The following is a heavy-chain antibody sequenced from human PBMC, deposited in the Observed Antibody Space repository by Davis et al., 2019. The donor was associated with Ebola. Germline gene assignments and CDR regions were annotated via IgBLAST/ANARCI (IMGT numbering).Heavy chain of an antibody. Sequence: GESLKISCAASGFTFSNYYFSWVRQAPGKGLEWVSSIYGDTTTYYADPVKGRFTISRHNSKNTLYLQMSSLRKEDTALYYCARVESGNYYYYWGQGTLVTVAS. CDR1: GFTFSNYY. CDR2: IYGDTTT. D-gene: IGHD1-26*01. V-gene: IGHV3-53*04. CDR3: ARVESGNYYYY. J-gene: IGHJ4*02.